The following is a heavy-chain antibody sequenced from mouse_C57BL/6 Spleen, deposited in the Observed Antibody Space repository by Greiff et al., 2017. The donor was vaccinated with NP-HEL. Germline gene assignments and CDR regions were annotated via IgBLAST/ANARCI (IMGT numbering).Heavy chain of an antibody. V-gene: IGHV14-4*01. CDR1: GFNIKDDY. D-gene: IGHD2-4*01. J-gene: IGHJ2*01. CDR3: TTQVIYYDYFFDY. CDR2: IDPENGDT. Sequence: VQLQQSGAELVRPGASVKLSCTASGFNIKDDYMHWVKQRPEQGLEWIGWIDPENGDTEYASKFQGKATITADTSSNTAYLQLSSLTSEDTAVYYCTTQVIYYDYFFDYWGQGTTLTVSS.